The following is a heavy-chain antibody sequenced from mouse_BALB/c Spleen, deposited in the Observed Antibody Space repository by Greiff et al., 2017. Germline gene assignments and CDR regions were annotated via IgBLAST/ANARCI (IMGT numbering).Heavy chain of an antibody. V-gene: IGHV2-2*02. J-gene: IGHJ4*01. CDR1: GFSLTSYG. CDR3: SRTGGNYAMDY. CDR2: IWSGGST. Sequence: VQLQQSGPGLVQPSQCLSITCTVSGFSLTSYGVHWVRQSPGKGLEWLGEIWSGGSTNYNAAFLSRLSTSKDDSKSQVFFKLNSLQANDTAIYYCSRTGGNYAMDYWGQGTSLTVSS.